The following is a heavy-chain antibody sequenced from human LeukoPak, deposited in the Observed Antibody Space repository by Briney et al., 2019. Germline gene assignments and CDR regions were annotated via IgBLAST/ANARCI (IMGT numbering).Heavy chain of an antibody. CDR3: AREWRFAAAALGY. CDR1: GFTFSSYG. Sequence: GGSLRLSCAASGFTFSSYGMHWVRQAPGKGLEWVAVIWYDGSNKYYADSVKGRFTISRDNSKNTLYLQMNSLRAEDTAVYYCAREWRFAAAALGYWGQGTLVTVSS. J-gene: IGHJ4*02. D-gene: IGHD6-13*01. CDR2: IWYDGSNK. V-gene: IGHV3-33*01.